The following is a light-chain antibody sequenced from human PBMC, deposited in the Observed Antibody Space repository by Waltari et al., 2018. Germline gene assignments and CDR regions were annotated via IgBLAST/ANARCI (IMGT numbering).Light chain of an antibody. V-gene: IGKV1-39*01. J-gene: IGKJ4*01. CDR3: QQGYGNPIT. Sequence: DIQMTQSPSSLSASIGDRVIITCRASQSLNNYLNWYQLVPGKAPKLLIYGASSVHSGVPSRFSGSGSGTDFTLTISGLQPEDVATYSCQQGYGNPITFGGGTRVDIK. CDR2: GAS. CDR1: QSLNNY.